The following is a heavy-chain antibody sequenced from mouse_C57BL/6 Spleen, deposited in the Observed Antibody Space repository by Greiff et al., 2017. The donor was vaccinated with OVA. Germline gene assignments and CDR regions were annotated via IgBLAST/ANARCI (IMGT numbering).Heavy chain of an antibody. V-gene: IGHV2-9*01. Sequence: VLLVESGPGLVAPSQSLSLSCTASGFSFTSYGVDWVRQPPGKGLEWLGVIWGGGSTNYNAALMSRLSISKDNSKSQVFLKMNSLQTDDTAMYYCAKHGSNDAMDYWGQGTSVTVSS. CDR3: AKHGSNDAMDY. CDR2: IWGGGST. J-gene: IGHJ4*01. D-gene: IGHD1-1*01. CDR1: GFSFTSYG.